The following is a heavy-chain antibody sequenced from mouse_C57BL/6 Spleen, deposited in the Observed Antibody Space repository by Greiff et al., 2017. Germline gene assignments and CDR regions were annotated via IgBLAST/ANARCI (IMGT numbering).Heavy chain of an antibody. CDR1: GYTFTSYW. CDR2: INPSNGGT. CDR3: ARHHGSSSYWYFDV. J-gene: IGHJ1*03. Sequence: QVQLQQPGTELVKPGASVKLSCKASGYTFTSYWMHWVTQRPGQGLEWIGNINPSNGGTNYNEKFKSKATLTVDKSSSTAYMQLSSLTSEDSAVYYCARHHGSSSYWYFDVWGTGTTVTVSS. V-gene: IGHV1-53*01. D-gene: IGHD1-1*01.